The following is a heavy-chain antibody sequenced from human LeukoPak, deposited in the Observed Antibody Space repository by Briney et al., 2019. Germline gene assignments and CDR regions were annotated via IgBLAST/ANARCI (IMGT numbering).Heavy chain of an antibody. J-gene: IGHJ5*02. Sequence: ASVKVSCKASGHTFSSYGISWVRQAPGQGLEWMGWISAYNGHTNYAQKFQDRVTMTTDRSTNTAFMELRSLRSDDTAVYYCARELDTVIDPWGQGTLVTVSS. V-gene: IGHV1-18*01. CDR3: ARELDTVIDP. D-gene: IGHD4-17*01. CDR1: GHTFSSYG. CDR2: ISAYNGHT.